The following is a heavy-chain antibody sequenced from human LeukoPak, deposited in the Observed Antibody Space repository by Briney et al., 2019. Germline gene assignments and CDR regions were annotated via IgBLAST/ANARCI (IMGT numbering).Heavy chain of an antibody. CDR3: AKPRGGSYYFDY. V-gene: IGHV3-30*18. CDR1: GFTFSSYA. D-gene: IGHD1-26*01. Sequence: GGSLRLSCAASGFTFSSYAMSWVRQAPGKGLEWVAVISYDGSNKYYADSVKGRFTISRDNSKNTLYLQMNSLRAEDTAVYYCAKPRGGSYYFDYWGQGTLVTVSS. CDR2: ISYDGSNK. J-gene: IGHJ4*02.